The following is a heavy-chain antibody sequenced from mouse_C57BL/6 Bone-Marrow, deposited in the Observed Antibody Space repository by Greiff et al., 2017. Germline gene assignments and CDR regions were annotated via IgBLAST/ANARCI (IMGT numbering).Heavy chain of an antibody. CDR1: GFTFSSYG. D-gene: IGHD1-1*01. J-gene: IGHJ3*01. Sequence: EVQRVESGGDLVKPGGSLKLSCAASGFTFSSYGMSWVRQTPDKRLAWVATISSGGSYTYYPDSVKGRFTISRDNAKNTLYLQMSSLKSEDTAMYYCARQRGYYYGSSPGFAYWGQGTLVTVSA. CDR2: ISSGGSYT. V-gene: IGHV5-6*01. CDR3: ARQRGYYYGSSPGFAY.